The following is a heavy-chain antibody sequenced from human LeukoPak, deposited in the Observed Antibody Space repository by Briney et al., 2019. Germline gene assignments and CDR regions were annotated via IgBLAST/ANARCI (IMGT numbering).Heavy chain of an antibody. CDR1: GFTFSNYA. J-gene: IGHJ4*02. D-gene: IGHD3-9*01. Sequence: PGGSLRLSCAASGFTFSNYAVHWVRQAPGKGLEWVAVLSYDGSNKYYADSVKGRFTISRDNSKNTLYLQMNSLRAEDTAVYYCAKEGYYDILTGYYHSWGQGTLVTVSS. CDR3: AKEGYYDILTGYYHS. V-gene: IGHV3-30-3*01. CDR2: LSYDGSNK.